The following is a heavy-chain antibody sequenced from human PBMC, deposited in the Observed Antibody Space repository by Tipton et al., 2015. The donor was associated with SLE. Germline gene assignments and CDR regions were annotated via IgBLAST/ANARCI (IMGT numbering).Heavy chain of an antibody. V-gene: IGHV4-31*03. D-gene: IGHD2-15*01. CDR3: ARSVVVVSPRDYYYYMDV. CDR1: GDSISNGDDY. Sequence: TLSLTCTVSGDSISNGDDYWSWIRQPPGKGLEWIGNIYYGGGTYYNPSLESRVTISLDTSKNQFSLKLNSVTAADTAVYYCARSVVVVSPRDYYYYMDVWGKGTTVTVSS. J-gene: IGHJ6*03. CDR2: IYYGGGT.